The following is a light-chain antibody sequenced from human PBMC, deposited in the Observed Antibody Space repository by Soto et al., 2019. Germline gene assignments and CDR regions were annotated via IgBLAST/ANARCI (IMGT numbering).Light chain of an antibody. CDR2: DVS. CDR1: SSDVGGYNY. CDR3: CSNAGSYTVV. Sequence: QSALTQPPSVSGSPGQSVTISCTGTSSDVGGYNYVSWYQQHPGKAPKLMIYDVSKRPSGVPDRFSGSKSGNTASLTISGLQADDEDDYCCCSNAGSYTVVFGGGTKLTVL. V-gene: IGLV2-11*01. J-gene: IGLJ2*01.